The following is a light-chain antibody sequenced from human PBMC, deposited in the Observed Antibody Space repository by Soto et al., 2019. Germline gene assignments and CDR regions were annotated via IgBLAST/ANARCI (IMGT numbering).Light chain of an antibody. CDR3: QQANSFPIT. V-gene: IGKV1-39*01. J-gene: IGKJ5*01. Sequence: DIQMTQSPSSLSASVGDRVTITCRASQSITNYLNWYQQKPGKAPKRLIYAASSLQSGVPSRFSGSGSGTDFTLTISSLQPEDFATYYCQQANSFPITFGQGTRLEIK. CDR1: QSITNY. CDR2: AAS.